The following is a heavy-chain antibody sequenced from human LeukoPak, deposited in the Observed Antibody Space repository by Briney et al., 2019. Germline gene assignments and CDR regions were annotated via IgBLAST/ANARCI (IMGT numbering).Heavy chain of an antibody. J-gene: IGHJ4*02. CDR2: INQDGSKK. Sequence: PGGSLRLSCAASGFIFSKDWMNWVRQAPGKGLEWVANINQDGSKKYYVDSVKGRFTVSRDNAKNSLYLQMNSLRAEDTAVYYCARDPDHIVGANFDYRGQGTLVTVPS. CDR3: ARDPDHIVGANFDY. CDR1: GFIFSKDW. V-gene: IGHV3-7*01. D-gene: IGHD1-26*01.